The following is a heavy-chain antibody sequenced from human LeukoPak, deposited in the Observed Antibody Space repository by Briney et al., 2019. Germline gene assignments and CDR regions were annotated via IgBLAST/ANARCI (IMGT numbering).Heavy chain of an antibody. CDR3: AKSLDLTYYYDSSGYSQLDY. J-gene: IGHJ4*02. CDR2: ISGSGGST. Sequence: GGSLRLSCAASGFIFSSYAMSWVRQAPGKGLEWVSVISGSGGSTYYADSVKGRFTISRDNSKNTVYLQMKSLRAEDTAVYYCAKSLDLTYYYDSSGYSQLDYWGQGTLVTVSS. D-gene: IGHD3-22*01. CDR1: GFIFSSYA. V-gene: IGHV3-23*01.